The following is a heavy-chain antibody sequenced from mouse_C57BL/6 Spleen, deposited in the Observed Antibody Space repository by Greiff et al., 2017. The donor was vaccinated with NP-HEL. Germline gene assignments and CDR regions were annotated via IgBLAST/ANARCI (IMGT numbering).Heavy chain of an antibody. D-gene: IGHD1-1*01. V-gene: IGHV1-5*01. J-gene: IGHJ1*03. CDR1: GYPFTSYW. Sequence: VPLQQSGTVLARPGASVKMSCKTSGYPFTSYWMHCVKQRPGQGLEWLGAIYPGNSDTSYNQKFQGKAKLTAVTSAMTAYMELSSRTNEDSSFYYCTRSDYGSSSLYFDVWGTGTTVTVSS. CDR3: TRSDYGSSSLYFDV. CDR2: IYPGNSDT.